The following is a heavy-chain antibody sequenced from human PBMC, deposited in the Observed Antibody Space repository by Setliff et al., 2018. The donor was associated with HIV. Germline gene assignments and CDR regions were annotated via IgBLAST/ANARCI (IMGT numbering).Heavy chain of an antibody. V-gene: IGHV4-39*07. CDR1: GGSISSSDYY. CDR3: ARSYYNFANGYYYYYYMDV. D-gene: IGHD3-3*01. CDR2: FYDSGST. J-gene: IGHJ6*03. Sequence: PSEILSLTCTVSGGSISSSDYYWGWIRQPPGKGLEWIGCFYDSGSTHYNPSLKSRVTISVDTSENQFSLKLSSVTAADTAVYYCARSYYNFANGYYYYYYMDVWGKGTTVTVSS.